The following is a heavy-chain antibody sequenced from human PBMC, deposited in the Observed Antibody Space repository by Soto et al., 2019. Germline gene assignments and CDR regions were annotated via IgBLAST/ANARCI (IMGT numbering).Heavy chain of an antibody. CDR3: VRRVTYGGMDI. Sequence: RGESLKIFWEVSGFSFTRFWIAWVRQVPGKGLEWMGIIFPGDSETFYSPSFQGRVTIAADRSTRIASLQWNSLKSSDSGTYFCVRRVTYGGMDISGQGTTVTVYS. D-gene: IGHD3-10*01. J-gene: IGHJ6*02. V-gene: IGHV5-51*01. CDR1: GFSFTRFW. CDR2: IFPGDSET.